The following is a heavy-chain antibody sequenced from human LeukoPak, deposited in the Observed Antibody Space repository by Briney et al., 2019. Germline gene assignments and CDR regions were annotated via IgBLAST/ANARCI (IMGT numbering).Heavy chain of an antibody. V-gene: IGHV4-30-2*01. Sequence: SETLSLTCAVSGGSLFSGGYSWSWIRQPPGKGLEWIGYIYLSGSAYYNPSLKSRVTISIDTSKNQFSLNLTSVTAADTAVYYCAKVQRGYNYGSRRFDPWGQGTLVTVSS. J-gene: IGHJ5*02. D-gene: IGHD5-18*01. CDR3: AKVQRGYNYGSRRFDP. CDR2: IYLSGSA. CDR1: GGSLFSGGYS.